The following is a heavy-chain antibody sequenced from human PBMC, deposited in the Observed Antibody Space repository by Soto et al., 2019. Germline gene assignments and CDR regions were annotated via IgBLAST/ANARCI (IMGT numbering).Heavy chain of an antibody. Sequence: GXSLRLSCAASGFTFSSYAMSWFRQAPVKGLEWVSAISGSGGTTYYADSVKGRFTISRDNSKNTLYLQMNSLTAEDTAVYYCAKDRYSSSCYYFAYWGQGTLVTVSS. CDR3: AKDRYSSSCYYFAY. CDR2: ISGSGGTT. J-gene: IGHJ4*02. CDR1: GFTFSSYA. D-gene: IGHD6-13*01. V-gene: IGHV3-23*01.